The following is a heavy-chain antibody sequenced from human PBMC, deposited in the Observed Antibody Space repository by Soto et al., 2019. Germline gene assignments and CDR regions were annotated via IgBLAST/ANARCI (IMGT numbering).Heavy chain of an antibody. CDR3: AMGLNYYDSRGSPY. V-gene: IGHV3-23*01. CDR2: ISDDGSRT. J-gene: IGHJ4*02. D-gene: IGHD3-22*01. CDR1: GFSFSTFE. Sequence: PGGSLRLSCAASGFSFSTFEMSWVRQAPGRGLEWVSFISDDGSRTYYADAVKGRFTISRDNSKNTLYLQMNSLRAEDTAVYYWAMGLNYYDSRGSPYWGQGTLVTVSS.